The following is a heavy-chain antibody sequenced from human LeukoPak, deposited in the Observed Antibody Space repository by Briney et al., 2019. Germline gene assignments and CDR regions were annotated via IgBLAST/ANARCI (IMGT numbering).Heavy chain of an antibody. J-gene: IGHJ4*02. CDR3: VKKGQADDDGKPD. D-gene: IGHD1-1*01. Sequence: GGSLRLSCAASGFTFSSYVMHWVRQAPGKGLECVSTIGRDVSSTYYADSVKGRFTISRDNSKNTLYLQMNNLRAVDTAVYYCVKKGQADDDGKPDWGQGTLVTVSS. V-gene: IGHV3-23*05. CDR2: IGRDVSST. CDR1: GFTFSSYV.